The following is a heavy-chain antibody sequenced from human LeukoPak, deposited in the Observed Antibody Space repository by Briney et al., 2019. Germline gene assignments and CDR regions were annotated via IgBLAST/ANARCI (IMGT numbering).Heavy chain of an antibody. CDR1: GFTFSDHY. D-gene: IGHD5-18*01. V-gene: IGHV3-72*01. CDR2: TRNKANSYTT. CDR3: ARGGYGFDY. Sequence: GGSLRLSCAASGFTFSDHYMDWVRQAPGKRLEWVGRTRNKANSYTTEYAASVKGRFTISRDDSKNSLYLQMNSLKTEDTAVYYCARGGYGFDYWGQGTLVTVSS. J-gene: IGHJ4*02.